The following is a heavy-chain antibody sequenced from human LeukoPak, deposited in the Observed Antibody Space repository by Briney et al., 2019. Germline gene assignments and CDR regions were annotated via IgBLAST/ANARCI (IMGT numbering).Heavy chain of an antibody. CDR1: GFTFDDYA. V-gene: IGHV3-9*01. CDR2: ISWNSGSI. D-gene: IGHD3-22*01. CDR3: AKEDYYDSSGYYSGYFQH. Sequence: PGRALRLSCAASGFTFDDYAMHWVRQAPGKGLEWVSGISWNSGSIGYADSVKGRFTISRDNSKNSLYLQMNSLRAEDTALYYCAKEDYYDSSGYYSGYFQHWGQGTLVTVSS. J-gene: IGHJ1*01.